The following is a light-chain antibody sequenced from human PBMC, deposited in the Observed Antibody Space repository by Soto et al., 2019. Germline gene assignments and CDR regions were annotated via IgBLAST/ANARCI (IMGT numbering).Light chain of an antibody. V-gene: IGKV3-20*01. CDR2: ATA. J-gene: IGKJ4*01. CDR3: PQLGSYPLT. Sequence: IGWPKPYATLSLSPGERATLSCRARQRVRNNYLPRYQQKPGQAPRSLIYATANRATGIPDRFSGGGSGTDFTLPISRLEPEDFAVYYYPQLGSYPLTFGGGAKVEI. CDR1: QRVRNNY.